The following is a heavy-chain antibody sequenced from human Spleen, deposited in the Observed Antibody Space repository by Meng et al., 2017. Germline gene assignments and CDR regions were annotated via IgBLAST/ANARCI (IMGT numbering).Heavy chain of an antibody. J-gene: IGHJ4*02. CDR1: GFTFGVYW. CDR2: INTDGSDT. D-gene: IGHD3-10*01. Sequence: GESLKISCTASGFTFGVYWMHWVRQDPGKGLVWVSRINTDGSDTLYADSVKGRFTISRDNAKNTLYLQMNSLRAEDTALYYCARDMDNNCFDYWGQGTLVTVSS. V-gene: IGHV3-74*03. CDR3: ARDMDNNCFDY.